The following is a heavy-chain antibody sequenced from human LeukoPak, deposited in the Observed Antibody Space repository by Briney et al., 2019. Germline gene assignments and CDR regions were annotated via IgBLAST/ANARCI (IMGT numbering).Heavy chain of an antibody. CDR2: ISYDGSNK. CDR3: AKSTTVTQRGYFDY. CDR1: GFTFSSYG. D-gene: IGHD4-17*01. J-gene: IGHJ4*02. V-gene: IGHV3-30*18. Sequence: TGGSLRLSCAPSGFTFSSYGMHWVRQAAAKRLEWVAIISYDGSNKYYADSVKGRFTISRDNSKNTLYLQMNSLRAEDTAVYYCAKSTTVTQRGYFDYWGQGTLVTVSS.